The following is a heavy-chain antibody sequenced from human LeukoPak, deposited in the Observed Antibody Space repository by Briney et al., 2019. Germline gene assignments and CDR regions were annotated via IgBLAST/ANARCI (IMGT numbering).Heavy chain of an antibody. J-gene: IGHJ4*02. CDR1: GFTFDDYT. Sequence: GGSLRLSCAASGFTFDDYTMHSVRQAPGKGLEWVSLISWDGGSTYYADSVKGRFTISRDNSKNSLYLQMNSLRTEDTALYYCAKDITPSSKSGYFDYWGQGTLVTVSS. CDR3: AKDITPSSKSGYFDY. V-gene: IGHV3-43*01. D-gene: IGHD4-11*01. CDR2: ISWDGGST.